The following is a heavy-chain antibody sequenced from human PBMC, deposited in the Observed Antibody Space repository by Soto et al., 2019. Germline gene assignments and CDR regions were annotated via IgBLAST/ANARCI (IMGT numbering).Heavy chain of an antibody. J-gene: IGHJ4*02. CDR3: ARDGYGDFYFDH. D-gene: IGHD4-17*01. CDR1: GFTFSNYA. V-gene: IGHV3-21*01. CDR2: IRTSSTNV. Sequence: GGSMRLSCAASGFTFSNYAMNWVRQAPGKGLEWASSIRTSSTNVYYADSVKDRFTISRDTAKNSLYLQMNGLRAEDTAVYYCARDGYGDFYFDHWGRGTLVTVSS.